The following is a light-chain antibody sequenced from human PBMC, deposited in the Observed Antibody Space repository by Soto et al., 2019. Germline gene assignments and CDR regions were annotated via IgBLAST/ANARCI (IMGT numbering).Light chain of an antibody. CDR3: QQSYSSLWT. J-gene: IGKJ1*01. CDR2: GTS. Sequence: DIQMTQSPSSLSASVGDRVTITCRASQSIANFLNWYQQKPGKAPKLVIYGTSTLQSGVPSRFSGSGSGTDFTLTISRLQREDFATYYCQQSYSSLWTFGQ. V-gene: IGKV1-39*01. CDR1: QSIANF.